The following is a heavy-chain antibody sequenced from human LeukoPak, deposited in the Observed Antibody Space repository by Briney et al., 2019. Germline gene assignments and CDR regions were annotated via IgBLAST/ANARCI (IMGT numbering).Heavy chain of an antibody. D-gene: IGHD1-14*01. V-gene: IGHV3-74*01. J-gene: IGHJ4*02. Sequence: GGSLRLSCAASRFTLSSYWMHWVRHAPGKGLVWVSRINTDRSSTNYADSVKGRFTISRDNAMNTLYLQMNNLRAEDTAVYYCASRTGVYWGQGTLVSVSS. CDR1: RFTLSSYW. CDR2: INTDRSST. CDR3: ASRTGVY.